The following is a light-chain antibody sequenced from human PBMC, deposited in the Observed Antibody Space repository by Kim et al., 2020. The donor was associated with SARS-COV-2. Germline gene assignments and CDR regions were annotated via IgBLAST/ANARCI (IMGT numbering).Light chain of an antibody. V-gene: IGLV4-69*01. CDR1: SGHSSYA. Sequence: QLVLTQSPSASASLGASVKLTCTLSSGHSSYAIAWHQQQPEKGPGYLMNLNSDGSHSKGDGIPDRFSGVSSGAVRYLTFSSLQSEDEADYYCQTWSTGIRVSGRGTQLTVL. J-gene: IGLJ3*02. CDR2: LNSDGSH. CDR3: QTWSTGIRV.